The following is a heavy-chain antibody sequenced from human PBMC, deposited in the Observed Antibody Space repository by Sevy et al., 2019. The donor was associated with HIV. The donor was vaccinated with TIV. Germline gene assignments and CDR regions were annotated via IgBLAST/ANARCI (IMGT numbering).Heavy chain of an antibody. CDR3: ARSRDYYGYSGYDS. Sequence: GGSLRLSCAASGFTFSYYTMNWVRQAPGKGLEWVSSISSGSSYIFYADSMKGRFTVSRDNAKNSLFLQMNSLRDEDTALYYCARSRDYYGYSGYDSWGRGTLVTVSS. V-gene: IGHV3-21*03. D-gene: IGHD3-22*01. CDR1: GFTFSYYT. J-gene: IGHJ4*02. CDR2: ISSGSSYI.